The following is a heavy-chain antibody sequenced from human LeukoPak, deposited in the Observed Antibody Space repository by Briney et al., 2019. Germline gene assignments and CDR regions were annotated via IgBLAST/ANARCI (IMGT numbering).Heavy chain of an antibody. CDR3: STAKFDY. J-gene: IGHJ4*02. CDR1: GFSLSSYS. CDR2: IRNSGSNK. Sequence: AGSLSLSRAASGFSLSSYSINWVRQPPGKGLEWVSYIRNSGSNKYYPDSMRGRSSTSRDNDKQSPYMQMNCLRADDTAFYCGSTAKFDYWGQGTLVTVSS. V-gene: IGHV3-48*01.